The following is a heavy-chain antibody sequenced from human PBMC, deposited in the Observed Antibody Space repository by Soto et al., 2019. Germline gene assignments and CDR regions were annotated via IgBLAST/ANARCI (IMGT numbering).Heavy chain of an antibody. CDR3: ARAKRGGFDY. V-gene: IGHV3-53*01. CDR2: SYSDGNT. J-gene: IGHJ4*02. CDR1: GFTVSGTY. Sequence: EVQVVESGGHLIQPGGSLRLSCASSGFTVSGTYMSWVRQVPGKGLELVSFSYSDGNTAYSASVKGRFTTSRDTSKNALYLQMNSLTADDTAVDYCARAKRGGFDYWGQGTLVTVSS. D-gene: IGHD3-16*01.